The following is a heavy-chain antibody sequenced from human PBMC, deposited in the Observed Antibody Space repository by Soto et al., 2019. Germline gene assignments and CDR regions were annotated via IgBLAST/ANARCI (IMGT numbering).Heavy chain of an antibody. CDR3: ASYRAALYFES. CDR1: GGSISSNY. Sequence: PSESLSLSCAVSGGSISSNYWSWIRQSPDKGLEWLGYVFYGGTDYNPSLGGRVSMSVETSKSQFSLKLTSVTVADTAVYYCASYRAALYFESWGPGMLVNVPS. J-gene: IGHJ4*02. D-gene: IGHD4-4*01. V-gene: IGHV4-59*01. CDR2: VFYGGT.